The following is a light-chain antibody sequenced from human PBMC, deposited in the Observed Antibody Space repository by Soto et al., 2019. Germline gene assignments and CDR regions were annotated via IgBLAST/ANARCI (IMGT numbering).Light chain of an antibody. J-gene: IGLJ3*02. V-gene: IGLV2-8*01. Sequence: QSALTQPASVSGSPGQSITISCTGTSSDVGSYNLVSWYQQHPGKAPKLMIYDVTKRPSGVPDRFSGSKSANTASLTVSGLQAEDEADYYCMCYAGGNNWVFGGGTKLTVL. CDR2: DVT. CDR1: SSDVGSYNL. CDR3: MCYAGGNNWV.